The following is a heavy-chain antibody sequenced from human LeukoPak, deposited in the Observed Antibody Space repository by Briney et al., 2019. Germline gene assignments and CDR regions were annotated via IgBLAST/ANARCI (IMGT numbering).Heavy chain of an antibody. CDR3: AKDRGVFGVAYSLDY. CDR1: GFTFSSYG. J-gene: IGHJ4*02. Sequence: GGSLRLSCAASGFTFSSYGMHWVRQAPGKGLEWVAYIRYDGVNAYYADSVKGRFTVSRDLSTHTLYLQMNSLRAEDTAVYYCAKDRGVFGVAYSLDYWGQGTLVTVSS. CDR2: IRYDGVNA. D-gene: IGHD3-3*01. V-gene: IGHV3-30*02.